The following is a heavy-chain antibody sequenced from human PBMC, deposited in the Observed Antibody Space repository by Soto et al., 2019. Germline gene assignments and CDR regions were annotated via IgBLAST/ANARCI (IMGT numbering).Heavy chain of an antibody. CDR3: ARAFFYQGSASRGYSCDAFDS. Sequence: QVQLVQSGAEVKKPGASVKVSCKASGYTFTSSGMSWVRQAPGQGLEWMGWISAHTGSSEYAQRFQGRVTMTTDRSASTAYMELRSMRSGEAAVYYCARAFFYQGSASRGYSCDAFDSWGPGTLVTVSS. CDR2: ISAHTGSS. CDR1: GYTFTSSG. V-gene: IGHV1-18*01. D-gene: IGHD3-22*01. J-gene: IGHJ3*01.